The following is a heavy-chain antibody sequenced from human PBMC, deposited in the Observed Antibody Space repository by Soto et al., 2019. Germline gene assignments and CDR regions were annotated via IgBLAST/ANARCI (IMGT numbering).Heavy chain of an antibody. CDR2: MNPNSGNT. V-gene: IGHV1-8*01. CDR1: GYTFTSYD. CDR3: ARAAGYDHYYYMDV. J-gene: IGHJ6*03. Sequence: ASVKVSCKASGYTFTSYDINWVRQATGQGLEWMGWMNPNSGNTGYAQKFQGRVTMTRNTSISTAYMELSSLRSEDTVVYYCARAAGYDHYYYMDVWGKGTTVTVSS. D-gene: IGHD6-19*01.